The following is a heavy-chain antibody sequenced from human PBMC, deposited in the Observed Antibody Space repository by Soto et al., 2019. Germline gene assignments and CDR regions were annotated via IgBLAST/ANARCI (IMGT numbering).Heavy chain of an antibody. Sequence: EVQLFESGGALANPWGSLRLSCAASGFAFSTYAMTWVRQYPGKGLEWVSASTGSGGSSYYAAYVKGLFTISRDNSKKTVYLQMSGLRAEDTALYFCAKVTKRASAGRYEYYKYGMDVWGQGTTVTVSS. CDR1: GFAFSTYA. D-gene: IGHD6-13*01. J-gene: IGHJ6*02. CDR2: STGSGGSS. V-gene: IGHV3-23*01. CDR3: AKVTKRASAGRYEYYKYGMDV.